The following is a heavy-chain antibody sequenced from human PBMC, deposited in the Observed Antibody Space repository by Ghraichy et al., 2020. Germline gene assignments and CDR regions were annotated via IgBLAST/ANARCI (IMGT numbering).Heavy chain of an antibody. CDR1: GYTFTGYY. J-gene: IGHJ6*02. CDR2: INPNSGGT. D-gene: IGHD4-17*01. CDR3: ARDLRFASIPIRDYGDPYYYYYYGMDV. Sequence: ASVKVSCKASGYTFTGYYMHWVRQAPGQGLEWMGWINPNSGGTNYAQKFQGWVTMTRDTSISTAYMELSRLRSDDTAVYYCARDLRFASIPIRDYGDPYYYYYYGMDVWGQGTTVTVSS. V-gene: IGHV1-2*04.